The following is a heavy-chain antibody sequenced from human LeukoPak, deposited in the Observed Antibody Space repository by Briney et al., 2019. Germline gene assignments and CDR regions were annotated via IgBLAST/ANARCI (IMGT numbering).Heavy chain of an antibody. CDR2: ISSSGSTI. V-gene: IGHV3-11*04. J-gene: IGHJ4*02. Sequence: GGSLRLSCAASGFTFSDYYMSWIRQAPGKGLEWVSYISSSGSTIYNADSVKGRFTISRDNAKNSLYLQMNSLRAEDTAVYYCARGDTAVAGTELDFWGQGTLVTVSS. CDR3: ARGDTAVAGTELDF. D-gene: IGHD6-19*01. CDR1: GFTFSDYY.